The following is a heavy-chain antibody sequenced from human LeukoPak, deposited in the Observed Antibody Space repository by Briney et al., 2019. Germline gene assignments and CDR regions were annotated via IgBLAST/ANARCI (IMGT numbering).Heavy chain of an antibody. V-gene: IGHV4-39*07. Sequence: SQTLSLTCTVSGGSISSGSYYWSWIRQPPGKGLEWIGEINHSGSTNYNPSLKSRVTISVDTSKNQFSLKLSSVTAADTAVYYCARGVGYNSFSVGYWGQGTLVTVSS. CDR3: ARGVGYNSFSVGY. CDR1: GGSISSGSYY. CDR2: INHSGST. J-gene: IGHJ4*02. D-gene: IGHD5-24*01.